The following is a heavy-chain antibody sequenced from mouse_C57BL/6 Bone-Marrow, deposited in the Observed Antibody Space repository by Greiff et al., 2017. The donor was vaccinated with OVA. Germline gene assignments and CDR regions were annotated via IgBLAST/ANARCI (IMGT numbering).Heavy chain of an antibody. V-gene: IGHV5-17*01. J-gene: IGHJ3*01. CDR1: GFTFSDYG. D-gene: IGHD2-4*01. Sequence: VQLVESGGGLVKPGGSLKLSCAASGFTFSDYGMHWVRQAPEKGLEWVAYISSGSSTIYYADTVKGRFTISRDNAKNTLFLQMTSLRSEDTAMYYCARDYDYDVLAYWGQGTLVTVSA. CDR3: ARDYDYDVLAY. CDR2: ISSGSSTI.